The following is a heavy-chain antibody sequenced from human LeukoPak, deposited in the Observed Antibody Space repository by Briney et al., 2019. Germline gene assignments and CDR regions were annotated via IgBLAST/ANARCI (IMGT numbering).Heavy chain of an antibody. CDR1: GGTFSSYA. J-gene: IGHJ4*02. V-gene: IGHV1-69*05. Sequence: ASVKVSCKASGGTFSSYAISWVRQAPGQGLEWMGGIIPIFGTANYAQKFQGRVTITTDESTSTAYMELSSLRSEDTAAYYCAREGVLYYFDYWGQGTLVTVSS. CDR2: IIPIFGTA. CDR3: AREGVLYYFDY. D-gene: IGHD3-10*01.